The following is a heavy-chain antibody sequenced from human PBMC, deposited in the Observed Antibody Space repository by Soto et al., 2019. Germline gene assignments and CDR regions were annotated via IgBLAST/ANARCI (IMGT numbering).Heavy chain of an antibody. J-gene: IGHJ6*02. CDR3: ARDLCSGGSCYSGSYYYGMDV. CDR1: GFTFSSYG. D-gene: IGHD2-15*01. V-gene: IGHV3-33*01. Sequence: QVQLVESGGGVVQPGRSLRLSCAASGFTFSSYGMHWVRQAPGKGLEWVAVIWYDGSNKYYADSVKGRFTISRDNSKNTLYLQMNSLRAEDTAVYYCARDLCSGGSCYSGSYYYGMDVWGQGTTVTASS. CDR2: IWYDGSNK.